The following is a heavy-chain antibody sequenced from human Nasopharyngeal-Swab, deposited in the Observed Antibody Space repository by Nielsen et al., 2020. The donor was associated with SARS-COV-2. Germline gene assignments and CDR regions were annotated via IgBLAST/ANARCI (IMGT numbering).Heavy chain of an antibody. CDR3: ARASSSWYF. D-gene: IGHD6-13*01. V-gene: IGHV3-48*02. CDR2: MSRSGGTI. J-gene: IGHJ4*02. Sequence: WIRQPPGKGLEWVSYMSRSGGTIYYADSVKGRFTISRDNAKNSLYLQMNSLSDEDTAVYYCARASSSWYFGGQGTLVTVSS.